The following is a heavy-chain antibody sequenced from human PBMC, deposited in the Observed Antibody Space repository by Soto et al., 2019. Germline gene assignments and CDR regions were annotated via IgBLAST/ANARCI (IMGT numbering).Heavy chain of an antibody. CDR2: IFHDGTA. V-gene: IGHV4-4*01. CDR1: GVSISSGNW. Sequence: LSLTFAVSGVSISSGNWWTWVRQTPQRGLEYIGEIFHDGTANYYPSFERRVAISVDTSKNQFSLKLTSVTAADTAIYFCARLVYDTRLNYMYFDFWGQGALVTVSS. CDR3: ARLVYDTRLNYMYFDF. D-gene: IGHD2-8*01. J-gene: IGHJ4*02.